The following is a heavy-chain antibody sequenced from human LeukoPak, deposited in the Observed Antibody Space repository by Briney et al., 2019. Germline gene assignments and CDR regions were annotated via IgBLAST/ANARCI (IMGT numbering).Heavy chain of an antibody. CDR2: ISGSGGST. CDR1: GFTFSSYA. D-gene: IGHD6-19*01. CDR3: AKRRATGVAGYIDY. Sequence: GGSLRLSCAASGFTFSSYAMSWVRQAPGKGLEWVSAISGSGGSTYYADSVKGRFTISRDNSKNTLYLQMNSLRVEDTAVYYCAKRRATGVAGYIDYWGQGALVTVSS. V-gene: IGHV3-23*01. J-gene: IGHJ4*02.